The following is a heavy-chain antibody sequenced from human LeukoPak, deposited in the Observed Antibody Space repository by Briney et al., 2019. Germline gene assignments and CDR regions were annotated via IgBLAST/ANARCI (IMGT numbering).Heavy chain of an antibody. V-gene: IGHV4-59*01. Sequence: SETLSLTCIVSGGSISSYCWSWIRQPPGKGLEWIGWIYYSGSTSYNPSLKSRVTISVDTSKNQFSLKLNSVTAADTAVYYCARVGDCSGGTCFGYWGQGTLVTVSS. CDR1: GGSISSYC. CDR2: IYYSGST. J-gene: IGHJ4*02. CDR3: ARVGDCSGGTCFGY. D-gene: IGHD2-15*01.